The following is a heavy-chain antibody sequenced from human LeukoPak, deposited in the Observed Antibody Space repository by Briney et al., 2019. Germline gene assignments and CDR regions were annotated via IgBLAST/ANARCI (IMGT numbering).Heavy chain of an antibody. J-gene: IGHJ4*02. CDR3: VRAGGSYPFDY. CDR1: GFTFSSYS. D-gene: IGHD1-26*01. CDR2: ISSSSSSYI. V-gene: IGHV3-21*01. Sequence: GGSLRLSCAASGFTFSSYSMNWVRQAPGKGLEWVSSISSSSSSYIYYADSVKGRFTISRDNAKNSLYLQMNSLRAEDTAVYYCVRAGGSYPFDYWGQGILVTVSS.